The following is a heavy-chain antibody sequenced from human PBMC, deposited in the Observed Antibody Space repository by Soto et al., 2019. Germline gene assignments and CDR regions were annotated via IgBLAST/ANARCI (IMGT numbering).Heavy chain of an antibody. V-gene: IGHV3-21*01. CDR2: ISSSGYI. CDR1: GFNFNSYT. CDR3: ARDCSGGSCYPAMDV. J-gene: IGHJ6*02. D-gene: IGHD2-15*01. Sequence: RLSCAASGFNFNSYTINWVRQAPGKRLEWLSSISSSGYIFSTDSVRGRFTISRDNAKNSVYLQINSLRAEDTAVYFCARDCSGGSCYPAMDVWGQGTTVTVSS.